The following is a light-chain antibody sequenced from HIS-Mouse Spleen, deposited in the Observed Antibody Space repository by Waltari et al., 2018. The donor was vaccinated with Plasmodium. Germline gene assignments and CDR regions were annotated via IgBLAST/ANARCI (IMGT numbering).Light chain of an antibody. CDR2: EDS. V-gene: IGLV3-10*01. CDR1: ALPKKS. Sequence: SYELTQPPSVSVSPGQTPRITCSGDALPKKSAYLYQQKSGQAPVLVIYEDSKRPSGIPERFSGSSSGTMATLTISGAQVEDEADYYCYSTDSSGNHRVFGGGTKLTVL. J-gene: IGLJ3*02. CDR3: YSTDSSGNHRV.